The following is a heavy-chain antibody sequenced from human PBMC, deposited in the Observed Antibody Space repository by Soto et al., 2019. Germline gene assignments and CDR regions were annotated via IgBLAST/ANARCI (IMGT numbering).Heavy chain of an antibody. CDR1: GGSISSYY. V-gene: IGHV4-59*12. CDR3: ASVEDSVAAGTYI. D-gene: IGHD6-13*01. J-gene: IGHJ4*02. Sequence: SETLSLTCTVSGGSISSYYWSWIRQPPGKGLEWIGYIYYSGSTNYNPSLKSRVTISVDTSKNQFSLKLSSVTAADTAVYYCASVEDSVAAGTYIWGQGNVLTVSS. CDR2: IYYSGST.